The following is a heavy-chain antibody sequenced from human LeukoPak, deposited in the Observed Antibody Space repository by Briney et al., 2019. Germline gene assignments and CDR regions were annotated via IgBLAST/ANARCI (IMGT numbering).Heavy chain of an antibody. CDR3: ARVRDYLFDY. J-gene: IGHJ4*02. CDR1: GYTFTSHG. Sequence: ASVKVSCKASGYTFTSHGISWERQAPGQGLEWMGWIRPSTGDTDYALNLQGRVTLTTDTSTSTAYMELRSLRSDDTAVYYCARVRDYLFDYWGQGTLVTVSS. D-gene: IGHD2/OR15-2a*01. CDR2: IRPSTGDT. V-gene: IGHV1-18*01.